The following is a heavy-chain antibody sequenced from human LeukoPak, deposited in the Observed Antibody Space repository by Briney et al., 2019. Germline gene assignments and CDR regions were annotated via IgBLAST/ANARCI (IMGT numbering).Heavy chain of an antibody. V-gene: IGHV4-39*01. CDR3: ASTPMYYYDSSGYLLGRYYFDY. CDR2: IYYSGST. J-gene: IGHJ4*02. Sequence: PGGSLRLSCAASGFTFSSYAMSWVRQAPGKGLEWIGSIYYSGSTYYNPSLKSRVTISVDTSKNQFSLKLSSVTAADTAVYYCASTPMYYYDSSGYLLGRYYFDYWGQGTLVTVSS. CDR1: GFTFSSYA. D-gene: IGHD3-22*01.